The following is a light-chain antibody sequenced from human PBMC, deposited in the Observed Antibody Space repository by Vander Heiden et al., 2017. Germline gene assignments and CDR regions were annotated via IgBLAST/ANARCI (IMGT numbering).Light chain of an antibody. CDR2: GAS. CDR3: QQYNSWPPRIS. J-gene: IGKJ1*01. Sequence: DIFLTQSPGTLSLSPGERATLSCRASETVGSDLVWYQQRPGQPPRVIIYGASTRATGVPPRFSGSGSGTDFTLTINTLQSEDSAVYYCQQYNSWPPRISFGQGTKVEI. V-gene: IGKV3-15*01. CDR1: ETVGSD.